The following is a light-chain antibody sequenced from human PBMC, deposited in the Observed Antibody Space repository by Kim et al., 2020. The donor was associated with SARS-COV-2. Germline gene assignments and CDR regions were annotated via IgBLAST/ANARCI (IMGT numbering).Light chain of an antibody. CDR1: DIGTKC. Sequence: SYELTQPPSVSVSPGQTASLTCCGKDIGTKCAHWYQQKPGQSPVSVIYPDSKRPSGIPERFSGSNAANTATLTINGIQAGDEADYFCQAWDSRSEEFVFG. J-gene: IGLJ3*02. V-gene: IGLV3-21*04. CDR2: PDS. CDR3: QAWDSRSEEFV.